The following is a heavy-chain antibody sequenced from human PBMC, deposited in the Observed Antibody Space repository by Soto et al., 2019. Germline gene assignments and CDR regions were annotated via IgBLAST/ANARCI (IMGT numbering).Heavy chain of an antibody. J-gene: IGHJ6*02. CDR3: ARLGADCSSTNCPRGGGMDV. V-gene: IGHV5-51*01. Sequence: GESLKTSRKGSGYSFTSYWIGWVPQIPGKGLGWMGIIYPGDSDTRYSPTFQGQVTISADKSISTAYLQWSSLKATDTAMYYCARLGADCSSTNCPRGGGMDVWGQGTTVTVSS. D-gene: IGHD2-2*01. CDR1: GYSFTSYW. CDR2: IYPGDSDT.